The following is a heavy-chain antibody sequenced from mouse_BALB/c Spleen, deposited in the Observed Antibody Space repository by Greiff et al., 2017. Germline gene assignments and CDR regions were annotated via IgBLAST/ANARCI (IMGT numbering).Heavy chain of an antibody. CDR2: ISSGGSYT. CDR1: GFTFSSYA. CDR3: ARRHGNDGLFAY. Sequence: EVQLVESGGGLVKPGGSLKLSCAASGFTFSSYAMSWVRQTPEKRLEWVATISSGGSYTYYPDSVQGRFTIARDNAKNTLYLQLSSLRSEDTAMYYGARRHGNDGLFAYWGQGTLVTVSA. V-gene: IGHV5-9-3*01. D-gene: IGHD1-1*01. J-gene: IGHJ3*01.